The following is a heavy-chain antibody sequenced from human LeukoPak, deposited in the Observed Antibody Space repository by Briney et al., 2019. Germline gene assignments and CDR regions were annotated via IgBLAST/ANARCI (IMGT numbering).Heavy chain of an antibody. Sequence: PGGSLRLSCAASGFTFSNYWLHWVRQAPGKGLVWVSRIDANAKTTSYADSVKGRFTISTDNAKNSLYLQMNSLRAEDTAVYYCAREEPGYCSSTSCPAFDYWGQGTLVTVSS. D-gene: IGHD2-2*01. V-gene: IGHV3-74*01. CDR1: GFTFSNYW. CDR2: IDANAKTT. CDR3: AREEPGYCSSTSCPAFDY. J-gene: IGHJ4*02.